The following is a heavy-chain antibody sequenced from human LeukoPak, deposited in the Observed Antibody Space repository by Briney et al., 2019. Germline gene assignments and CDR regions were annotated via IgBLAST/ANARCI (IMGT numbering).Heavy chain of an antibody. CDR3: ARAPGSSGYYSFDY. CDR1: GYTFTSYG. CDR2: MNPNSGNT. D-gene: IGHD3-22*01. J-gene: IGHJ4*02. V-gene: IGHV1-8*02. Sequence: GASVKVSCKASGYTFTSYGINWVRQATGQGPEWMGWMNPNSGNTGYAQKFQGRVTMTRNTSISTAYMELSSLRSEDTAVYYCARAPGSSGYYSFDYWGQGTLVTVSS.